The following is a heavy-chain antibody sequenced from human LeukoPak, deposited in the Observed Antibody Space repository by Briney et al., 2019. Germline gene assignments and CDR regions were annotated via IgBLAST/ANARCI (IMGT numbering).Heavy chain of an antibody. J-gene: IGHJ4*02. V-gene: IGHV1-24*01. D-gene: IGHD3-22*01. Sequence: ASVKVSCKVSGYTLTVLSMHWVRQAPGKGLEWMGGFDPEDGETIYAQKLQGRVTMTEDTSTDTAYMELSSLRSEDTAVYYCATAYYYDSSGDPYFDYWGQGTLVTVSS. CDR3: ATAYYYDSSGDPYFDY. CDR2: FDPEDGET. CDR1: GYTLTVLS.